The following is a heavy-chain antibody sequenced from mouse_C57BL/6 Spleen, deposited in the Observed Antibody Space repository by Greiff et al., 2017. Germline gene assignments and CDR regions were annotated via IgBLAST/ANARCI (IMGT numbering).Heavy chain of an antibody. Sequence: EVKLMESGGDLVKPGGSLKLSCAASGFTFSSYGMSWVRQTPDQRLEWVATISSGGSYTYYPDSVKGRFTISRENAKNTLYLQMSSLKSEDTAMYYCARHGGFGSSYFDYWGQGTTLTVSS. CDR3: ARHGGFGSSYFDY. D-gene: IGHD1-1*01. CDR1: GFTFSSYG. CDR2: ISSGGSYT. V-gene: IGHV5-6*01. J-gene: IGHJ2*01.